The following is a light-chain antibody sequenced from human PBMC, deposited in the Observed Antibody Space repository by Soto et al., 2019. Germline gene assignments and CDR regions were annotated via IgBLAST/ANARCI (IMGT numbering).Light chain of an antibody. CDR1: SSDVGAYNY. Sequence: QSVLTPPASVSGSPGQSITISCTGTSSDVGAYNYVSWYQQQSGKAPKLMIHEVSNRPSGVSNRFSGSKSGNTASLTISGLQAEDEADYYCSSYTTSRAYVFGIGTKVTVL. J-gene: IGLJ1*01. CDR2: EVS. V-gene: IGLV2-14*01. CDR3: SSYTTSRAYV.